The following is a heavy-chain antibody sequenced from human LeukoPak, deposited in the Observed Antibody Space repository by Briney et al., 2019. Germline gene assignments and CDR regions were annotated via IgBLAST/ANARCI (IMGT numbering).Heavy chain of an antibody. D-gene: IGHD3-22*01. CDR3: ARAGDSSGYEYYFDY. V-gene: IGHV4-4*07. CDR2: IYTSGST. CDR1: GGSISSYY. Sequence: SETLSLTCTVSGGSISSYYWSWIRQPAGKGLEWIGRIYTSGSTNYNPSLKSRVTMSVDMSTNQFSLKLSSVTAADTAVYYCARAGDSSGYEYYFDYWGQGTLVTV. J-gene: IGHJ4*02.